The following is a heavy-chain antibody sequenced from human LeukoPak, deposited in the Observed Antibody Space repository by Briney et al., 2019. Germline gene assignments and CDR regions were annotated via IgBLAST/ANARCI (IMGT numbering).Heavy chain of an antibody. J-gene: IGHJ4*02. Sequence: SETLSLTCTVTGDSISNYYRSWIRQPAGKGLEWIGRVYTTGSTNYNPSLKSRLTMSVDTSKNQFSLKVSSVTAADTAMYYCARGFTRSWLLFDYWGQGALVTVSS. V-gene: IGHV4-4*07. D-gene: IGHD6-13*01. CDR2: VYTTGST. CDR1: GDSISNYY. CDR3: ARGFTRSWLLFDY.